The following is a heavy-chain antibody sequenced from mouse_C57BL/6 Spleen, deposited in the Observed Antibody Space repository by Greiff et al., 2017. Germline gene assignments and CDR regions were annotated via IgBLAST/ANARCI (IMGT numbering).Heavy chain of an antibody. J-gene: IGHJ3*01. CDR1: GYSITSGYD. D-gene: IGHD3-3*01. CDR2: ISYSGST. Sequence: EVKLVESGPGMVKPSQSLSLTCTVTGYSITSGYDWHWIRHFPGNKLEWMGYISYSGSTNYNPSLKSRISITHDTSKNHFFLKLNSVTTEDTATYYCASRDEAWFAYWGQGTLVTVSA. CDR3: ASRDEAWFAY. V-gene: IGHV3-1*01.